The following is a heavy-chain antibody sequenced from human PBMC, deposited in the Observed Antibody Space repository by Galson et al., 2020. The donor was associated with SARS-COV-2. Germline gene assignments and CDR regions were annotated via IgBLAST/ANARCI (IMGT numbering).Heavy chain of an antibody. Sequence: WVRQAPGKGLVWVSRIYSEGSSTSYADSVKGRFTISGDNAKNTLYLQMNSLRAEDTAVYYCARGDMRNDYFDYWGQGTLVTVSS. J-gene: IGHJ4*02. CDR3: ARGDMRNDYFDY. CDR2: IYSEGSST. V-gene: IGHV3-74*01. D-gene: IGHD3-16*01.